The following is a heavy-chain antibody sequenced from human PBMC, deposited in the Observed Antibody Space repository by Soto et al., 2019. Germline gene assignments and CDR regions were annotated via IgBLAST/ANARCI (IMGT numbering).Heavy chain of an antibody. Sequence: QVQLQQWGAGLLKPSETLSLTCAVYGGSFSGYYWSWIRQPPGKGLEWIGEINHSGSTNYNPSLTTPVTIRVDTSKHHFSLKLSSVTAADTAVYDCARGSASGWVVSGGQGTLVTVSS. J-gene: IGHJ4*02. CDR2: INHSGST. V-gene: IGHV4-34*01. D-gene: IGHD6-19*01. CDR1: GGSFSGYY. CDR3: ARGSASGWVVS.